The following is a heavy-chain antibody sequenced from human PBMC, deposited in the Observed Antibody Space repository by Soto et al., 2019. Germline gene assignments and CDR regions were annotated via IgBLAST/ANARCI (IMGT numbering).Heavy chain of an antibody. CDR2: INHSGST. J-gene: IGHJ6*02. D-gene: IGHD3-10*01. CDR1: GGSFSGYY. V-gene: IGHV4-34*01. Sequence: ETLSLTCAVYGGSFSGYYWSWIRQPPGKGLEWIGEINHSGSTNYNPSLKSRVTISVDTSKNQFSLKLSSVTAADTAVYYCASIRGQYYYGMDVWGQGTTVTVSS. CDR3: ASIRGQYYYGMDV.